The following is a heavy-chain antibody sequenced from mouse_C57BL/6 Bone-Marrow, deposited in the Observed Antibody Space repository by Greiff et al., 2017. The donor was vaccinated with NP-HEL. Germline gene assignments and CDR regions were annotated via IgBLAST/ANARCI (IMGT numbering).Heavy chain of an antibody. J-gene: IGHJ3*01. CDR2: IDPSDSYT. D-gene: IGHD2-14*01. Sequence: QVQLQQPGAELVKPGASVKLSCKASGYTFTSYWMQWVKQRPGQGLEWIGEIDPSDSYTNYNQKFKGKATLTVDTSSSTAYMQLSSLTSEDSAVYYCAGYRAWFAYWGQGTLVTVSA. CDR3: AGYRAWFAY. V-gene: IGHV1-50*01. CDR1: GYTFTSYW.